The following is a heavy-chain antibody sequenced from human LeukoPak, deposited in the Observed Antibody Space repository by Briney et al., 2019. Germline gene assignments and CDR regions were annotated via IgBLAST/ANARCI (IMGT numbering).Heavy chain of an antibody. J-gene: IGHJ4*02. Sequence: ASVKVSCKASGYNFESYGITWVRQAPGQGLEWMGWISKHNGNTNYAQKIQGRVTMTIDTSSATVYMELRSLRSDDTAVYCCARHYLGSGSEDYWGQGTLVIVSS. CDR1: GYNFESYG. CDR3: ARHYLGSGSEDY. V-gene: IGHV1-18*04. CDR2: ISKHNGNT. D-gene: IGHD3-10*01.